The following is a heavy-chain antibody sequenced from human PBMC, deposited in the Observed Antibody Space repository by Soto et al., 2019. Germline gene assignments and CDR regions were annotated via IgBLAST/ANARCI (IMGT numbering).Heavy chain of an antibody. Sequence: QVRLVQSGAEVRRPGASVKVSCKAPGDTFPSYYLNWVRQAPGQGLEWMGVINPHGGSTKYAQKFQGRVTMTRDTSRSTVYRELRSLRSDDTAIYYCARSSGGNFGIIIEGSNWFDPWGQGTLVTVSS. J-gene: IGHJ5*02. V-gene: IGHV1-46*01. CDR2: INPHGGST. CDR3: ARSSGGNFGIIIEGSNWFDP. CDR1: GDTFPSYY. D-gene: IGHD3-3*01.